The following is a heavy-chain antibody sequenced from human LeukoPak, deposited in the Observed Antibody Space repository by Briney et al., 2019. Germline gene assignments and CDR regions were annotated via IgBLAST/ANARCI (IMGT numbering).Heavy chain of an antibody. CDR1: GFTLSNFW. J-gene: IGHJ4*02. CDR3: AKEYGGWYYFDY. D-gene: IGHD6-19*01. CDR2: INQDGSQK. Sequence: PGGSLRLSCATSGFTLSNFWMSWVRQAPGKGLEWVADINQDGSQKYYRDSVKGRFTISRDNSKNTLYLQMNSLRAEDTAVYYCAKEYGGWYYFDYWGQGTLVTVSS. V-gene: IGHV3-7*03.